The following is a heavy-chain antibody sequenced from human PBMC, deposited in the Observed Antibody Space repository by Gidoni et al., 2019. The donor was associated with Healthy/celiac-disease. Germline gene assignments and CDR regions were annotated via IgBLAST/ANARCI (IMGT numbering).Heavy chain of an antibody. CDR2: ISSSSSTI. CDR3: AREGDGYSYGYHAFDI. J-gene: IGHJ3*02. D-gene: IGHD5-18*01. Sequence: GLEWVSYISSSSSTIYYADSVKGRFTISRDNAKNSLYLQMNSLRAEDTAVYYCAREGDGYSYGYHAFDIWGQGTMVTVSS. V-gene: IGHV3-48*04.